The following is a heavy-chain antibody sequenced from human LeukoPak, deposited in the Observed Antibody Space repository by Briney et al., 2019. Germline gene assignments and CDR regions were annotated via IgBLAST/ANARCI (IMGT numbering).Heavy chain of an antibody. D-gene: IGHD2-15*01. CDR2: IYYSGST. J-gene: IGHJ3*02. CDR3: ARALLVERGAFDI. CDR1: GGSFSGYY. V-gene: IGHV4-34*09. Sequence: SETLSLTCAVYGGSFSGYYWSWIRQPPGKGLEWIEYIYYSGSTYYNPSLKSRVTISVDTSKNQFSLKLSSVTAADTAVYYCARALLVERGAFDIWGQGTMVTVSS.